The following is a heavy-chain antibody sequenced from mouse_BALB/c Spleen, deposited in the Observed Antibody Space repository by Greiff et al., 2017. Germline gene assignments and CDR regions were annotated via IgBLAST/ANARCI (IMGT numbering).Heavy chain of an antibody. V-gene: IGHV5-6-3*01. CDR3: ARYEVRRRCYAMDY. CDR1: GFTFSSYG. CDR2: INSNGGST. Sequence: EVMLVESGGGLVQPGGSLKLSCAASGFTFSSYGMSWVRQTPDKRLELVATINSNGGSTYYPDSVKGRFTISRDNAKNTLYLQMSSLKSEDTAMYYCARYEVRRRCYAMDYWGQGTSVTVSS. J-gene: IGHJ4*01. D-gene: IGHD2-14*01.